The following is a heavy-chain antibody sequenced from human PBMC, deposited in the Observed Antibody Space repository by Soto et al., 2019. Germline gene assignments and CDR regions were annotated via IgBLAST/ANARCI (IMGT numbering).Heavy chain of an antibody. V-gene: IGHV1-46*03. CDR1: GYTFTIYG. Sequence: ASVKVSCKASGYTFTIYGISWVRQAPGQGLEWMGRINPNDGSTNYAQKFQGRVTMTRDTSTSTVYMELSSLRSEDTAVYYCALAVMGNYDSSGYYYGYWGQGTLVTVSS. J-gene: IGHJ4*02. D-gene: IGHD3-22*01. CDR2: INPNDGST. CDR3: ALAVMGNYDSSGYYYGY.